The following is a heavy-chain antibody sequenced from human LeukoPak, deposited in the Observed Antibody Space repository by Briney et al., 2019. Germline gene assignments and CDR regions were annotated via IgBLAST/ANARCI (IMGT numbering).Heavy chain of an antibody. CDR1: GFTFSSYS. Sequence: GGSLRLSCAASGFTFSSYSMNWVRQAPGKGLEWVSSISSSSSYIYYADSVKGRFTISRDNAKNSLYLQMNSLRAEDTAVYYCAREKKTEWTTGAFDMWGQGTMVIVSS. V-gene: IGHV3-21*01. J-gene: IGHJ3*02. D-gene: IGHD3-3*01. CDR3: AREKKTEWTTGAFDM. CDR2: ISSSSSYI.